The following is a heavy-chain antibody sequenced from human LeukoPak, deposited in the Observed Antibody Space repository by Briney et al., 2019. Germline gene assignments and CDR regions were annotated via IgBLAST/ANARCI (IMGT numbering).Heavy chain of an antibody. CDR3: ARNHYYDSSGYSPNKYYFDY. Sequence: ASVKVSCKASGYTFTGYYMHCVRQAPGQVLEWMGWINPNSGGTNYAQKFQGRVTMTRDTSISTAYMELSRLRSDDTAVYYCARNHYYDSSGYSPNKYYFDYWGQGTLVTVSS. CDR2: INPNSGGT. D-gene: IGHD3-22*01. J-gene: IGHJ4*02. V-gene: IGHV1-2*02. CDR1: GYTFTGYY.